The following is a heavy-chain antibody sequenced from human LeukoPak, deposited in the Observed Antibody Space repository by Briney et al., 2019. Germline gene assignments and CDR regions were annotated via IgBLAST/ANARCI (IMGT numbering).Heavy chain of an antibody. V-gene: IGHV4-59*08. CDR1: GVSIIGFT. J-gene: IGHJ4*02. CDR2: IYYVGST. D-gene: IGHD5-24*01. Sequence: AETVTLPCTVSGVSIIGFTLSWIRQPPGKEPECVCYIYYVGSTNYNPSLKGRLTVSIVRSKNQLYLNLFSVTAADHAVYYYAPFWGDNGWNYFVEYWGQGTLVIVS. CDR3: APFWGDNGWNYFVEY.